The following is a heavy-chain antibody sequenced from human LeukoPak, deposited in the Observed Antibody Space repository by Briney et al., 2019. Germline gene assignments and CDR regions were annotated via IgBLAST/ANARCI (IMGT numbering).Heavy chain of an antibody. CDR3: TKDRDSSGWSGY. Sequence: PGGSLRLSCAASGFTFYDYAMHWVRQAPGKGLEWVSLISGDGGSTYYADSVKGRFTISRDNIKNSLYLQMNSLRTEDTALYYCTKDRDSSGWSGYWGQGTLVTVSS. CDR1: GFTFYDYA. CDR2: ISGDGGST. V-gene: IGHV3-43*02. D-gene: IGHD6-19*01. J-gene: IGHJ4*02.